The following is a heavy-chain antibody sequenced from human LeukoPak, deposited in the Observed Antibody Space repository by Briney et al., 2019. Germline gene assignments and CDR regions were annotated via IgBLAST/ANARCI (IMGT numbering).Heavy chain of an antibody. Sequence: GGSLRLSCAASGFTFSSYSMNWVRQAPGKGLEWVSSISSSSSYIYYADSVKGRLTISRDNAKNSLYLQMNSLRAEDTAVYYCARVSGSYFIYFDYWGQGTLVTVSS. D-gene: IGHD1-26*01. CDR2: ISSSSSYI. V-gene: IGHV3-21*01. J-gene: IGHJ4*02. CDR1: GFTFSSYS. CDR3: ARVSGSYFIYFDY.